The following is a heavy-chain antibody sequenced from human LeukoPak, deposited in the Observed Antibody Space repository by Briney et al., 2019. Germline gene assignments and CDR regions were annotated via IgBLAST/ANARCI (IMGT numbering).Heavy chain of an antibody. D-gene: IGHD6-19*01. J-gene: IGHJ4*02. V-gene: IGHV1-18*01. Sequence: ASVKVSCKASVYTFTSYGISWVRQAPGQGLEWMGWISAYNGNTNYAQKLQGRVTMTTDTSTSTAYMELRSLRSDDTAVYFCARDLGIAVAGTWGYWGQGTLVTVSS. CDR1: VYTFTSYG. CDR3: ARDLGIAVAGTWGY. CDR2: ISAYNGNT.